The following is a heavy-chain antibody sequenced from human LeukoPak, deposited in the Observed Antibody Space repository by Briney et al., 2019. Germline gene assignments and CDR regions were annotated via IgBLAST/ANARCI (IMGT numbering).Heavy chain of an antibody. D-gene: IGHD2-2*01. CDR3: ARLVYQLLTNWFDP. J-gene: IGHJ5*02. Sequence: SETLSLTCAVYGGSFSGYYWSWIRQPPGKGLEWIGEINYSGSTNYNPSLKSRVTISVDTSKNQFSLKLSSVTAADTAVYYCARLVYQLLTNWFDPWGQGTLVTASS. CDR1: GGSFSGYY. CDR2: INYSGST. V-gene: IGHV4-34*01.